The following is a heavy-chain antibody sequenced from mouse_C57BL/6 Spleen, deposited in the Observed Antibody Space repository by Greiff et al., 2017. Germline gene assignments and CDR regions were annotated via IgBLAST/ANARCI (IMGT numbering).Heavy chain of an antibody. J-gene: IGHJ2*01. CDR1: VYAFSSSW. Sequence: QVQLQQSGPELVKPGASVKISCKASVYAFSSSWMNWVKQRPGKGLEWIGRIYPGDGDTNYNGKFKGKATLTADKSSSTAYMQLSSLTSEDSAVYFCVNWDVGFDYWGQGTTLTVSS. V-gene: IGHV1-82*01. CDR2: IYPGDGDT. D-gene: IGHD4-1*01. CDR3: VNWDVGFDY.